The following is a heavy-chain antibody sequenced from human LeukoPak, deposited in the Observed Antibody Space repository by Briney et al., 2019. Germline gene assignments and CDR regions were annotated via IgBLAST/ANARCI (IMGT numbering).Heavy chain of an antibody. D-gene: IGHD3-22*01. CDR3: AKDWGYYDDAFDI. CDR2: ISGSGGST. CDR1: GFIFSSYA. Sequence: GGSLRLSCAASGFIFSSYAMSRVRQAPGKGLEWVSAISGSGGSTYYADSVKGRFTISRDNSKNTLYLQMNSLRAEDTAVYYCAKDWGYYDDAFDIWGQGTMVTVSS. V-gene: IGHV3-23*01. J-gene: IGHJ3*02.